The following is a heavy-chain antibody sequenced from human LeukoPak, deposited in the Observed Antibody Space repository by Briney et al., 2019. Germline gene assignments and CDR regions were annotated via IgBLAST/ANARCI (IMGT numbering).Heavy chain of an antibody. CDR2: ISYSESA. CDR1: GGSISSGDYY. D-gene: IGHD5-18*01. J-gene: IGHJ4*02. Sequence: SQTLSLTCTVSGGSISSGDYYWSWIRQPPGKGLEWIGYISYSESANYNPSLKSRVTISVDRSKNQFSLKLSSVTAADTAVYYCARGYSYGLYYFDYWGQGTLVTVSS. V-gene: IGHV4-30-4*08. CDR3: ARGYSYGLYYFDY.